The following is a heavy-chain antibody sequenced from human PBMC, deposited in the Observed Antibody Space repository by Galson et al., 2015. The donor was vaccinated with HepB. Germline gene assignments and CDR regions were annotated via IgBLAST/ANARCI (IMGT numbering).Heavy chain of an antibody. J-gene: IGHJ4*02. Sequence: SLRLSCAASGFTFSSYDMYWVHQVKGKGLEWVSVIGSAGDTYYSGSVKGRFTISRENAKKSLYLQMNSLRDGDTAVYFCARGGYSGGWYHDFWGQGTQVTVSS. V-gene: IGHV3-13*01. CDR3: ARGGYSGGWYHDF. CDR2: IGSAGDT. CDR1: GFTFSSYD. D-gene: IGHD6-19*01.